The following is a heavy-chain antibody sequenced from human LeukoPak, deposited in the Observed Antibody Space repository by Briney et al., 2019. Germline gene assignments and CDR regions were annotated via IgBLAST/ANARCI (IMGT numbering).Heavy chain of an antibody. Sequence: NPSETLSLTCTVSGGSISSYYWSWIRQPPGKGLEWIGEINHSGSTNYNPSLKSRVTISVDTSKNQFSLKLSSVTAADTAAYYCARQGSAMVRGVIVYWGQGTLVTVSS. J-gene: IGHJ4*02. CDR1: GGSISSYY. CDR3: ARQGSAMVRGVIVY. CDR2: INHSGST. D-gene: IGHD3-10*01. V-gene: IGHV4-34*01.